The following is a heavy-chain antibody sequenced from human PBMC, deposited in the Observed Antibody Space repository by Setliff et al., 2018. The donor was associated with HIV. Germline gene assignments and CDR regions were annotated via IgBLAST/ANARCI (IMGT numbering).Heavy chain of an antibody. Sequence: GGSMRLSCAASGFSFSNSWMTWVRQAPGKGLEWVATIKEDGREKYYVGSVKGRFTISRDNAENSLYLQMSSLRAEDTAVYYCARDYVWGRRAFDIWGPGTMVTVSS. J-gene: IGHJ3*02. CDR3: ARDYVWGRRAFDI. V-gene: IGHV3-7*01. CDR2: IKEDGREK. D-gene: IGHD3-16*01. CDR1: GFSFSNSW.